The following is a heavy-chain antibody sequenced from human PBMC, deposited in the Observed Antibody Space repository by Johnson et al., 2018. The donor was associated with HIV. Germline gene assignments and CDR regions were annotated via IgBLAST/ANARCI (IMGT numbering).Heavy chain of an antibody. CDR2: IAYDGSKK. CDR3: AKERGKRWLHPRDAFDI. Sequence: QVQLVESGGGVVQPGKSLRLSCAASGFTFSSYAIHWVRQAPGKGLEWVAIIAYDGSKKYYADSVKGRFTISRDNSKNTLYLQMNSLRAEDTAVYYCAKERGKRWLHPRDAFDIWGQGTMVTVSS. D-gene: IGHD5-24*01. J-gene: IGHJ3*02. V-gene: IGHV3-30*18. CDR1: GFTFSSYA.